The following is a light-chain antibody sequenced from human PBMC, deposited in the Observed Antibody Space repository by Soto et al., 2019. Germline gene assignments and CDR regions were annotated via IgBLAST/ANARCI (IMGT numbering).Light chain of an antibody. CDR2: DTS. CDR3: QHYNDLPPLT. CDR1: QDISNS. V-gene: IGKV1-33*01. J-gene: IGKJ4*01. Sequence: DIQMTQSPSSLSASVGDRVTITCQASQDISNSLNWYQQKAGKAPNLLIYDTSKLETGVPSRFSGSGSGTYFTLTIHSLQPEDVATYYCQHYNDLPPLTFGGGTKVEIK.